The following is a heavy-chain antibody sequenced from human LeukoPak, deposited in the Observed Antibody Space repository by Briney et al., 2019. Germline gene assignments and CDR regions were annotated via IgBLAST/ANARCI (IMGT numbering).Heavy chain of an antibody. Sequence: PSETLSLTSTVSGGSISSDYWSWIRQPPGKGLEWIGYIYYGGIANYTPSLKSRVTISLDTSKNQFSLKLNSVTAADTAVYYCARRRHNWDYWGQGTLVTVSS. CDR2: IYYGGIA. CDR3: ARRRHNWDY. CDR1: GGSISSDY. D-gene: IGHD5-24*01. V-gene: IGHV4-59*08. J-gene: IGHJ4*02.